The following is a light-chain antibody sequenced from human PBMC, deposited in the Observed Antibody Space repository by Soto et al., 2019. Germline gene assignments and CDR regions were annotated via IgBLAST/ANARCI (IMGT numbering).Light chain of an antibody. V-gene: IGKV3-15*01. CDR3: QQCVSWPPLT. J-gene: IGKJ4*01. CDR1: HSVNTN. Sequence: EIVMTQSPATLSVSPGDRATISCRASHSVNTNLAWYRQKPGQSPRLLIYGASIRATGIPARFSGSGAGTEFTLTISSLQSEDSAIYYCQQCVSWPPLTFGGGTKVEI. CDR2: GAS.